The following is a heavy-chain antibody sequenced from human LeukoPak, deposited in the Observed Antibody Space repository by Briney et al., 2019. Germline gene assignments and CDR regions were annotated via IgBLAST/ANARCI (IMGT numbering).Heavy chain of an antibody. CDR3: ASHTDCYYYYYMDV. CDR1: GGSISSGSYY. J-gene: IGHJ6*03. V-gene: IGHV4-61*02. Sequence: SETLSLTCTVSGGSISSGSYYWSWIRQPAEKGLEWIGRIYTSGSTNYNPSLKSRVTISVDTSKNQFSLKLSSVTAADTAVYYCASHTDCYYYYYMDVWGKGTTVTVSS. CDR2: IYTSGST.